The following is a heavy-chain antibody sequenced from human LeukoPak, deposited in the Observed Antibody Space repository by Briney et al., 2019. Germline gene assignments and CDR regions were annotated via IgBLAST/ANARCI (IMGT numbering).Heavy chain of an antibody. CDR1: GASISSYY. V-gene: IGHV4-4*07. D-gene: IGHD2-21*01. CDR3: ATGAYCGGDCFDAFGI. Sequence: SETLSLTCTVSGASISSYYWNWIRQPAGKGLEWIGRIYTSGSTDYNPSLKSRVTMSVDSSKNQFSLKLSSVTAADTAAYYCATGAYCGGDCFDAFGIWGQGTMVTISS. J-gene: IGHJ3*02. CDR2: IYTSGST.